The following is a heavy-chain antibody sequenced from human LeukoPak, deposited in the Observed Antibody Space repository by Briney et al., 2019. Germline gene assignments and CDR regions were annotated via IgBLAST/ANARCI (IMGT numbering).Heavy chain of an antibody. CDR1: GGTFSSYA. CDR3: ARDPNGDYFDDAFDI. CDR2: IIPIFGTA. Sequence: SVKVSCKASGGTFSSYAISWVRQAPGQGLEWMGGIIPIFGTANYAQKFQGRVTITAVESTGTAYMELSSLRSEDTAVYYCARDPNGDYFDDAFDIWGQGTMVTVSS. V-gene: IGHV1-69*01. D-gene: IGHD4-17*01. J-gene: IGHJ3*02.